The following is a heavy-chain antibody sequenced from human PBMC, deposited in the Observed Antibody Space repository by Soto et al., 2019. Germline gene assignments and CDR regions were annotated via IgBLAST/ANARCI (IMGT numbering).Heavy chain of an antibody. D-gene: IGHD2-2*01. V-gene: IGHV1-69*13. CDR2: IIPIFGTA. CDR3: ARVSSTTYYGMDV. CDR1: GGTFSSYA. Sequence: RASVKVSCKASGGTFSSYAISWVRQAPGQGLEWMGGIIPIFGTANYAQRFQGRVTITADESTSTAYMELSSLRSEDTAVYYCARVSSTTYYGMDVWGQGTTVTVSS. J-gene: IGHJ6*02.